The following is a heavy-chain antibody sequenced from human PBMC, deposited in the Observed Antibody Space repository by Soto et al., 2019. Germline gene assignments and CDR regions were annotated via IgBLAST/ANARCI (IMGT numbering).Heavy chain of an antibody. J-gene: IGHJ4*02. CDR2: IDPTDSYT. CDR1: GYIFTSYW. D-gene: IGHD1-26*01. Sequence: GESLKISCKGSGYIFTSYWISWVRQMPGKGLEWMGRIDPTDSYTNYSPSFQGHVTISADKSINTAYLQWSSLKASDTAMYYCAKLREPNFAFDSWAQGTLVTVSS. CDR3: AKLREPNFAFDS. V-gene: IGHV5-10-1*01.